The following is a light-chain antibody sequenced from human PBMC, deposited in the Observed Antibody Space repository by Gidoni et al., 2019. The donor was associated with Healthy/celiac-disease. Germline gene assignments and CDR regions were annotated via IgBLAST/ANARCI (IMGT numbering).Light chain of an antibody. CDR3: QVWDSSSDHPDVV. V-gene: IGLV3-21*04. CDR1: NIGSKS. J-gene: IGLJ2*01. CDR2: DDS. Sequence: YVLTHPPSVSVPPGKTARITCGGNNIGSKSVHWYQQKPGQAPVLVIYDDSDRPSGIPERFSGSNSGNTATLTISRVEAGDEADYYCQVWDSSSDHPDVVFGGGTKLTVL.